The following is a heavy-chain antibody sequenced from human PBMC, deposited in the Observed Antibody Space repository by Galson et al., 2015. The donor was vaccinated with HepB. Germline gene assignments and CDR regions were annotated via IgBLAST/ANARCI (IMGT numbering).Heavy chain of an antibody. CDR3: AKTGAMIYYFDY. Sequence: SLRLSCAASGFTFSSYAMSWVRQAPGKGLEWVSGISGSGGSTYYADSVKGRFTISRDKSKNKLYLQMNSLRAEDTAIYYCAKTGAMIYYFDYWGRGTLVTVSS. V-gene: IGHV3-23*01. CDR2: ISGSGGST. CDR1: GFTFSSYA. D-gene: IGHD2-2*01. J-gene: IGHJ4*02.